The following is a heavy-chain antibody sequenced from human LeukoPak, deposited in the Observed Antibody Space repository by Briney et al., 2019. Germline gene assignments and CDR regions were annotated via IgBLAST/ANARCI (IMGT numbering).Heavy chain of an antibody. V-gene: IGHV1-18*01. CDR2: ISGYNDNT. J-gene: IGHJ3*02. CDR3: ARGGSGSVSAFDI. Sequence: ASVKVSCKASGYTFSSYGITWVRQAPGQGLEWMGWISGYNDNTNYAQRLQGRVTMTTDTSTSTAYMELRSLRSDDTAVYYCARGGSGSVSAFDIWGQGTMVTVSS. D-gene: IGHD3-10*01. CDR1: GYTFSSYG.